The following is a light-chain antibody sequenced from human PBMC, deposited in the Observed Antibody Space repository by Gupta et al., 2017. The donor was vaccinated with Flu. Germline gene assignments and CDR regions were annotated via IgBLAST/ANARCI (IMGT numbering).Light chain of an antibody. CDR2: GKN. CDR3: NSRDSSGNHQV. J-gene: IGLJ1*01. CDR1: SLRSYY. V-gene: IGLV3-19*01. Sequence: SSELTQDPAVPVALGQTVRLTCQGDSLRSYYASWYQQKPGQAPVLVIYGKNNRPSGIPDRFSGSSSGNTASLTITGAQAEDEADYYCNSRDSSGNHQVFGTGTKVTVL.